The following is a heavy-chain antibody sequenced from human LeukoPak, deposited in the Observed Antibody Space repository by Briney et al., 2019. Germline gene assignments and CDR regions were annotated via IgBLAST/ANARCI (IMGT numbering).Heavy chain of an antibody. V-gene: IGHV3-7*01. CDR1: GFTFSTHW. CDR3: PITIRGY. Sequence: GGSLRLSCAASGFTFSTHWMSWVRQAPGKGLEWVANIKEDGSEKYYVDSVKGRFTISRDNAKNSLYLQMNSLRAEDTTVYYCPITIRGYWGQGTLVTVSS. CDR2: IKEDGSEK. J-gene: IGHJ4*02. D-gene: IGHD4-11*01.